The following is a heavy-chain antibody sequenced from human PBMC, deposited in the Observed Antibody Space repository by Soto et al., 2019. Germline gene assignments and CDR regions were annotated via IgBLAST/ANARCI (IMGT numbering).Heavy chain of an antibody. V-gene: IGHV4-59*01. CDR3: ASGFSSWYVDY. J-gene: IGHJ4*02. CDR2: FYSSGNT. CDR1: GVSISSYY. D-gene: IGHD6-13*01. Sequence: PSETLSLTCTVSGVSISSYYWSWIRQPPGKGLEWIGYFYSSGNTDYSPSLMSRVTISADTSKNHFSLKLSSVTAADTAVYYCASGFSSWYVDYWGQGTLVTVSS.